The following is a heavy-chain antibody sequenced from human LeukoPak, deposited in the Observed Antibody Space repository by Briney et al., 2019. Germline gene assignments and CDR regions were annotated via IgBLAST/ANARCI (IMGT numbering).Heavy chain of an antibody. CDR3: PRETLAPGSPFDY. Sequence: GGSLRLSCAASGITFSNYWMTWVRQAPGKGLEWVANIKRDGSEKYYVDSVEGRFTISRDNAKNSLYLQMNSLRAKDAAVYYCPRETLAPGSPFDYWGQGTLVTVSS. J-gene: IGHJ4*02. CDR1: GITFSNYW. CDR2: IKRDGSEK. D-gene: IGHD2-2*01. V-gene: IGHV3-7*01.